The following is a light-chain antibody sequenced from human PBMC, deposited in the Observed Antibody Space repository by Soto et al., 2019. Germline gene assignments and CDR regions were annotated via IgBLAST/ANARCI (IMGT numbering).Light chain of an antibody. V-gene: IGLV2-14*01. J-gene: IGLJ2*01. CDR2: DVS. CDR3: SSYTSSSTVV. CDR1: SSXVGGYNY. Sequence: QFVLTQPASVSGSPGQAITISCXGTSSXVGGYNYVSWYQQHPGKAPKLMIYDVSNRPSGVSNRFSGSKSGNTASLTISGLQAEDEADYYCSSYTSSSTVVFGGGTKLTVL.